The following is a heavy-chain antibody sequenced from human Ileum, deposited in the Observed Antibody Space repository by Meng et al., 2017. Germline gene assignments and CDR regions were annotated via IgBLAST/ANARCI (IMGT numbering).Heavy chain of an antibody. V-gene: IGHV4-34*02. CDR1: DGSFNGYY. CDR2: IILSGNT. J-gene: IGHJ4*02. Sequence: QVQLQQCGAGLFKPWDTLSLTCAVYDGSFNGYYWTWIRQPPRKGLEWIGEIILSGNTNYNPSLKSRVTISMDTSKNQFSLTLSSVTAADTAVYYCARGKGLFGFWGQGTLVTGSS. CDR3: ARGKGLFGF. D-gene: IGHD3/OR15-3a*01.